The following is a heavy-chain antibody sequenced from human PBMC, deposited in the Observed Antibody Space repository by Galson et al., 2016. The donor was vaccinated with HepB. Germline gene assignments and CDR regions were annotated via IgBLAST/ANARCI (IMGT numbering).Heavy chain of an antibody. Sequence: SETLSLTCAVSGDSIITNNVWSWVRQSPGKGLEWLGEIYDGWNINYNPSLTGRVTIYVDNSKNEFSLNLNSVTAADTAVYYCARRSAAGLFDYWGQGTLVTVSS. CDR3: ARRSAAGLFDY. J-gene: IGHJ4*02. V-gene: IGHV4-4*02. CDR1: GDSIITNNV. CDR2: IYDGWNI. D-gene: IGHD3/OR15-3a*01.